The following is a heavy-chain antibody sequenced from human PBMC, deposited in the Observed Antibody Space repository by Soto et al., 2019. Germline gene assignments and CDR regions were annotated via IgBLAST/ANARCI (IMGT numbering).Heavy chain of an antibody. CDR2: IYYSGST. D-gene: IGHD5-18*01. Sequence: QVQLQESGPGLVKPSETLSLTCTVSGGSISSYYWSWIRQPPGKGLEWIGYIYYSGSTNYNPSPKSRVTISVDTSKNQFSLKLSSVTAADTAVYYCARSFDTAMVYFDYWGQGTLVTVSS. CDR3: ARSFDTAMVYFDY. CDR1: GGSISSYY. V-gene: IGHV4-59*01. J-gene: IGHJ4*02.